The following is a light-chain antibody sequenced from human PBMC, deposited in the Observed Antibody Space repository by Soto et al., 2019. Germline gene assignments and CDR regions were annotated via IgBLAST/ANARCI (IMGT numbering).Light chain of an antibody. J-gene: IGKJ5*01. CDR2: TAF. V-gene: IGKV1-39*01. Sequence: DIQMTQSPSSLSASIGDTVTITCRATQSINNYLNWYQQKPGKAPNLLIYTAFILQAGVPSRFSGSGSGTYFTLTINNLQAEDFATYYCQQGSSIPFTFGRGTRLEMK. CDR3: QQGSSIPFT. CDR1: QSINNY.